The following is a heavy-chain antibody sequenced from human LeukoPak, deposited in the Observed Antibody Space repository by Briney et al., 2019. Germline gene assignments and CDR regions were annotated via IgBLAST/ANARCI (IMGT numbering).Heavy chain of an antibody. CDR2: ISYDGSNK. J-gene: IGHJ5*02. CDR3: ARPALGGHDFWSGYYLGDWFDP. CDR1: GFTFSSYA. Sequence: GRSLRLSCAASGFTFSSYAMHWVRQAPGKGLEWVAVISYDGSNKYYADSVKGRFTISRDNSKNTLYLQMNSPRAEDTAVYYCARPALGGHDFWSGYYLGDWFDPWGQGTLVTVSS. V-gene: IGHV3-30*01. D-gene: IGHD3-3*01.